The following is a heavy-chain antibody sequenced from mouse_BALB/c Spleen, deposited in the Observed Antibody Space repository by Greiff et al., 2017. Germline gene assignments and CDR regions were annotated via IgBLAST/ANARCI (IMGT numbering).Heavy chain of an antibody. CDR1: GFTFSSYT. D-gene: IGHD1-1*01. Sequence: EVKLVESGGGLVKPGGSLKLSCAASGFTFSSYTMSWVRQTPEKRLEWVATISSGGSYTYYPDSVKGRFTISRDNAKNTLYLQMSSLKSEDTAMYYCTREGPYYGSSYPYAMDYWGQGTSVTVSS. V-gene: IGHV5-6-4*01. J-gene: IGHJ4*01. CDR3: TREGPYYGSSYPYAMDY. CDR2: ISSGGSYT.